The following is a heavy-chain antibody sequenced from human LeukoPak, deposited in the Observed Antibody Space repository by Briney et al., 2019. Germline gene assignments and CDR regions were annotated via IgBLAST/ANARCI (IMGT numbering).Heavy chain of an antibody. D-gene: IGHD6-6*01. CDR2: IKQDGSHI. CDR1: GFTFSSYW. Sequence: GGSLRLSCVASGFTFSSYWMSWVRQVPGKGLEWVANIKQDGSHIYYVDSLKGRFTISRDNAKNSLYLQMNSLRVEDTAVYYCARIGYSSSSFDYWGQGTLVTVSS. CDR3: ARIGYSSSSFDY. V-gene: IGHV3-7*01. J-gene: IGHJ4*02.